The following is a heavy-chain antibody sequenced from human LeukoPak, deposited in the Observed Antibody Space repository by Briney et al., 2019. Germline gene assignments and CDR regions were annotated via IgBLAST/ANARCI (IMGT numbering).Heavy chain of an antibody. CDR2: IYYSGST. CDR1: GGSISSYY. J-gene: IGHJ4*02. V-gene: IGHV4-59*08. Sequence: SETLSLTCTVSGGSISSYYWSWIRQPPGKGLEWIGSIYYSGSTYYNPSLKSRVTISVDTSKNQFTLKLSSVTAADTAVYYCAREYSSSSRDYWGQGTLVTVSS. CDR3: AREYSSSSRDY. D-gene: IGHD6-6*01.